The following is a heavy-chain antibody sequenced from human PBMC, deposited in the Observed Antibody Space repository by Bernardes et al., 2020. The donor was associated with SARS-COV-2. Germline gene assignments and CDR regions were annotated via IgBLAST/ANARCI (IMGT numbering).Heavy chain of an antibody. Sequence: ASVKVSCKASGYTFTGYYMHWVRQAPGQGLEWMGWINPNSGGTNYAQKFQGWVTMTRDTSISTAYMELSRLRSDDTAVYYCARDSYCSGGSRFVYGMDVWGQGTTVTVSS. CDR2: INPNSGGT. V-gene: IGHV1-2*04. CDR1: GYTFTGYY. CDR3: ARDSYCSGGSRFVYGMDV. J-gene: IGHJ6*02. D-gene: IGHD2-15*01.